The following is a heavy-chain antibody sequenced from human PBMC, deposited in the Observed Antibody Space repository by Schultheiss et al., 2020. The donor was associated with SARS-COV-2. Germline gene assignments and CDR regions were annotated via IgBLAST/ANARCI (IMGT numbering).Heavy chain of an antibody. V-gene: IGHV3-74*01. CDR2: INSDGSST. CDR3: ARTMWLQSHKNIAARPKMYYGMDV. J-gene: IGHJ6*02. Sequence: GESLKISCAASGFTFSSYWMHWVRQAPGKGLVWVSRINSDGSSTSYADSVKGRFTISRDNAKNTLYLQMNSLRAEDTAVYYCARTMWLQSHKNIAARPKMYYGMDVWGQGTTVTVSS. CDR1: GFTFSSYW. D-gene: IGHD6-6*01.